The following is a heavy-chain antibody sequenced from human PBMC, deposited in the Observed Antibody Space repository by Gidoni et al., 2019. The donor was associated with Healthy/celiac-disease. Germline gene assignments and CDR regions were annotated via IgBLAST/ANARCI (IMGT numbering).Heavy chain of an antibody. Sequence: QLQLQESGSGLVKPSQTLSLTCAVSGDSISSVGYSWSWIRQPRGKGLEWIGYIYHSRSTYYNPSLKSRVTMSVDRSKNQFSLKLSSVTAADTAVYYCARVDRDYVSRWGQGTLVTVSS. CDR1: GDSISSVGYS. D-gene: IGHD3-16*01. CDR2: IYHSRST. J-gene: IGHJ4*02. V-gene: IGHV4-30-2*01. CDR3: ARVDRDYVSR.